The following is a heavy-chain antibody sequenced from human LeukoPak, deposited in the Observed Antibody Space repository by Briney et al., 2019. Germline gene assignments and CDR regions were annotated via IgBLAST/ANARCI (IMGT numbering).Heavy chain of an antibody. D-gene: IGHD2-8*01. V-gene: IGHV1-2*02. J-gene: IGHJ4*02. Sequence: ASVKVSCKASGYTFTGYYMHWVRQAPGQGLEWMGWINPNSGGTNYAQKFQGRVTMTRDTSISTAYMELSRLRSDDTAVYYCARGHCTNGVCFSGFDYWGQGTLVTVSS. CDR1: GYTFTGYY. CDR3: ARGHCTNGVCFSGFDY. CDR2: INPNSGGT.